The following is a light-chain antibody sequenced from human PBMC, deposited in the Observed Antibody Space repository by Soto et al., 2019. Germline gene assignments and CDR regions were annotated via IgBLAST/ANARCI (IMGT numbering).Light chain of an antibody. CDR3: QHSTSHPDP. CDR1: QSVLYSSNNKNY. CDR2: WAS. V-gene: IGKV4-1*01. J-gene: IGKJ1*01. Sequence: DNRTRQSPYSLALTLRQRATINSKSSQSVLYSSNNKNYLAWYRQKPGQPPKLLIYWASTRESGVTDRFSGSGSGTDFTITISSLQPDDFAPYYCQHSTSHPDPVAQGTKVEIK.